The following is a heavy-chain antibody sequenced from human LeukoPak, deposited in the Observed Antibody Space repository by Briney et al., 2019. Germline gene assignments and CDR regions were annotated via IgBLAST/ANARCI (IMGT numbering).Heavy chain of an antibody. Sequence: GESLKISCKGSGYSFTSYWIGWVRQMPGKGLEWMGSIYPGDSDTRYSPSFQGQVTISADKSISTAYLQWSSLKASDTAMYYCARPIAVAGRNAFDIWGQGTMVSVSS. J-gene: IGHJ3*02. V-gene: IGHV5-51*01. CDR1: GYSFTSYW. CDR2: IYPGDSDT. D-gene: IGHD6-19*01. CDR3: ARPIAVAGRNAFDI.